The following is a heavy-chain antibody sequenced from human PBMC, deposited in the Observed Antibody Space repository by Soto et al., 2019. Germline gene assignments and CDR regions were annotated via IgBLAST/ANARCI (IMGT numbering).Heavy chain of an antibody. D-gene: IGHD1-26*01. CDR3: ASRRGSYYYYYGMDV. Sequence: PSETLSLTCTVSGGSISSSSYYWGWIRQPPGKGLEWIGSFYYSGSTYYNPSLKSRVTISVDTSKNQFSLKLSSVTAADTAVYYCASRRGSYYYYYGMDVWGQGTTVTVSS. V-gene: IGHV4-39*01. CDR2: FYYSGST. J-gene: IGHJ6*02. CDR1: GGSISSSSYY.